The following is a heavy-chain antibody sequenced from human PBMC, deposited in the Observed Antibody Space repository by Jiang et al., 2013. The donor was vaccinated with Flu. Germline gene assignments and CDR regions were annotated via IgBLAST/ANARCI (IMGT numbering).Heavy chain of an antibody. CDR3: ARDVTAGTSTLPLYGMDV. J-gene: IGHJ6*02. CDR1: GFTFSSYA. Sequence: VQLVESGGGVVQPGRSLRLSCAASGFTFSSYAMHWVRQAPGKGLEWVAVISYDGSNKYYADSVKGRFTISRDNSKNTLYLQMNSLRAEDTAVYYCARDVTAGTSTLPLYGMDVWGQGTTVTVSS. V-gene: IGHV3-30-3*01. CDR2: ISYDGSNK. D-gene: IGHD6-13*01.